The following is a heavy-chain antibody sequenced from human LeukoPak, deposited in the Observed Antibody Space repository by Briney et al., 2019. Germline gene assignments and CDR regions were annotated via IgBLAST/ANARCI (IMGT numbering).Heavy chain of an antibody. CDR3: ARAEFGDGYNWVTDAFDI. V-gene: IGHV4-59*01. Sequence: PSETLSLTCTVSGGSISSYYWSWIRQPPGKGLEWIGYIYYSGSTNYNPSLKSRVTISVDTSKNQFSLKLSSVTAADTAVNYCARAEFGDGYNWVTDAFDIWGRGTMVTVSS. CDR1: GGSISSYY. CDR2: IYYSGST. J-gene: IGHJ3*02. D-gene: IGHD5-24*01.